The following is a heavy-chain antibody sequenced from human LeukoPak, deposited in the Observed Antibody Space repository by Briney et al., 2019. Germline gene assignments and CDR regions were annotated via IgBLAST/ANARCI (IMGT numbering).Heavy chain of an antibody. CDR3: ARELLGYCSSTSCYAGEALDY. Sequence: GGSLRLSCAASGFTFSSYSMNWVRQAPGKGLEWVSSISSSSSYIYYADSVKGRFTISRDNAKNSLYLQMNSLRAEDTAVYYCARELLGYCSSTSCYAGEALDYWGQGILVTVSS. CDR1: GFTFSSYS. D-gene: IGHD2-2*01. J-gene: IGHJ4*02. CDR2: ISSSSSYI. V-gene: IGHV3-21*01.